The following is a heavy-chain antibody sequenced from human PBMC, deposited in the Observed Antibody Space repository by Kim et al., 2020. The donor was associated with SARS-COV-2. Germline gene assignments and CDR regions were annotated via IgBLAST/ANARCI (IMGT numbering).Heavy chain of an antibody. Sequence: ASVKVSCKVSGYTLTELSMHWVRQAPGKGLEWMGGFDPEDGETIYAQKFQGRVTMTEDTSTDTAYMELSSLRSEDTAVYYCATEPGSSGWSGDFDYWGQGTLVTVSS. V-gene: IGHV1-24*01. CDR2: FDPEDGET. CDR3: ATEPGSSGWSGDFDY. J-gene: IGHJ4*02. CDR1: GYTLTELS. D-gene: IGHD6-19*01.